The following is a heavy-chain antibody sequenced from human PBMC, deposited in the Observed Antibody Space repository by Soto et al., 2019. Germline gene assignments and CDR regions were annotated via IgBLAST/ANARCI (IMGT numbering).Heavy chain of an antibody. V-gene: IGHV3-30*18. D-gene: IGHD4-17*01. CDR3: AKGAVTSSLYYFDY. J-gene: IGHJ4*02. CDR2: ISYDGSEK. CDR1: GFTFSSYG. Sequence: QVQLVESEGGVVQPGRSLRLSCAASGFTFSSYGMHWVRQAPGKGLEWVAIISYDGSEKYYAGSVKGRFTISRDNSKNTLYLQMNSLRAEDTAVYYCAKGAVTSSLYYFDYWGQGTLVTVSS.